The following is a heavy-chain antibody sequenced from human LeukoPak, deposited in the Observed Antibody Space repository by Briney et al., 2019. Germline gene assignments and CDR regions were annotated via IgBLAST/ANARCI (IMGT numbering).Heavy chain of an antibody. J-gene: IGHJ4*02. Sequence: GGSLRLSCAASGFTFSSYAMSWARQAPGKGLEWVANIKQDGSEKYYVDSVKGRFTISRDNAKNSLYLQMNSLRAEDTAVYYCARDVLGRFDYWGQGTLVTVSS. CDR1: GFTFSSYA. CDR3: ARDVLGRFDY. CDR2: IKQDGSEK. V-gene: IGHV3-7*01. D-gene: IGHD2-8*01.